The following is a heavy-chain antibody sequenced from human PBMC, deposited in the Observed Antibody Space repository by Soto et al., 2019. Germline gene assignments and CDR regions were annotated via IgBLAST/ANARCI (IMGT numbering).Heavy chain of an antibody. V-gene: IGHV4-34*01. CDR1: GGSFIGYY. D-gene: IGHD3-3*01. CDR3: ERDAKIYYYDTTTYYFDS. CDR2: INHSGNT. Sequence: PSETLSLTCAVNGGSFIGYYWTWVRQSPGKGLEWIGEINHSGNTNYNPSLKSRVTISVDASKNHFSLKVHSVTAADTAVYYCERDAKIYYYDTTTYYFDSRGQGTLVT. J-gene: IGHJ4*02.